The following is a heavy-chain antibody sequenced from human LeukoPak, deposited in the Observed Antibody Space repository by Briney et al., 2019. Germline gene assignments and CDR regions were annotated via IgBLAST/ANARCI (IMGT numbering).Heavy chain of an antibody. J-gene: IGHJ5*02. CDR3: AREPVA. CDR2: VHHPGRA. CDR1: GDSISGSNYH. Sequence: SETLSLTCTVSGDSISGSNYHWGWIRQPPGKGLEWLGTVHHPGRAFYNPSLRGRTTVSVDTSKNEFSLKLTSVTAADTAVYYCAREPVAWGQGILVIVSS. V-gene: IGHV4-39*07.